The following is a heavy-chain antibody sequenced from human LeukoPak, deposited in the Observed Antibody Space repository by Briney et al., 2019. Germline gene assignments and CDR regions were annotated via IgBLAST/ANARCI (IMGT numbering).Heavy chain of an antibody. D-gene: IGHD5-12*01. Sequence: GASVKVSCKASGGTFSSYAISWVRQAPGQGLEWMGGIIPICGTANYAQKFQGRVTITTDESTSTAYMELSSLRSEDTAVYYCAMRYSGYDNPHQTDFDYWGQGTLVTVSS. J-gene: IGHJ4*02. V-gene: IGHV1-69*05. CDR2: IIPICGTA. CDR3: AMRYSGYDNPHQTDFDY. CDR1: GGTFSSYA.